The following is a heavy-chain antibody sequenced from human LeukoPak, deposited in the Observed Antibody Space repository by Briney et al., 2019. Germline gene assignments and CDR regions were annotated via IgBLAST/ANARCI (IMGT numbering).Heavy chain of an antibody. J-gene: IGHJ6*03. Sequence: SVTVSFKASGGTFSSYAINWVRQAPGQGLECMGNIIPFFGTTNYAQKFQGRVTITADDSTSTAYMELSGLRSEDTAVYYCAGAHSSGWTYYHYHYMDVWGKGTTVTVSS. CDR3: AGAHSSGWTYYHYHYMDV. D-gene: IGHD6-19*01. CDR1: GGTFSSYA. CDR2: IIPFFGTT. V-gene: IGHV1-69*15.